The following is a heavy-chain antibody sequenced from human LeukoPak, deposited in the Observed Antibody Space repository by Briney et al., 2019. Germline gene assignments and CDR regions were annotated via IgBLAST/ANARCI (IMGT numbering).Heavy chain of an antibody. Sequence: KVSCKASGYTFTNYGITWVRQAPGQGLEWMGRIIPNLGMALYAQKFKGRVTITADKSPSTAYMELSSLTSEDTAVYFCARDLVCTMNCKDSWGQGTLVTVS. CDR1: GYTFTNYG. CDR3: ARDLVCTMNCKDS. V-gene: IGHV1-69*04. CDR2: IIPNLGMA. D-gene: IGHD2-2*01. J-gene: IGHJ4*02.